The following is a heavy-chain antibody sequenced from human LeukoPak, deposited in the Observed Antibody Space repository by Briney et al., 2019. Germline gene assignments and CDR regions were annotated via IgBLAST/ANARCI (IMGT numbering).Heavy chain of an antibody. J-gene: IGHJ4*02. V-gene: IGHV3-30*04. D-gene: IGHD6-19*01. CDR1: GFTFSSYE. CDR2: IVYDGSEK. CDR3: AKDPRTGAVSGIFYFDY. Sequence: GGSLRLSCAASGFTFSSYEMNWVRQAPGKGLEWVAVIVYDGSEKYYKESVKGRFTISRDNSKNTLYLQMDSLRPEDTAVYYCAKDPRTGAVSGIFYFDYWGQGTLLTVSP.